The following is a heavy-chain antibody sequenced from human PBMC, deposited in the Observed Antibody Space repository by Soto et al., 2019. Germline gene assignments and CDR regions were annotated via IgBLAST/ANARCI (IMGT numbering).Heavy chain of an antibody. J-gene: IGHJ6*03. CDR3: TRNPFYIFSEIYYSYFYIDV. Sequence: PSETLSLTCTVSGGSISTYYWYWIRQPPGKGLDWIGHISFSGTTNYGPSLNSRVTISVDMSMNQLSLQLSSVTAADTAIYYCTRNPFYIFSEIYYSYFYIDVLGKGTTITVSS. V-gene: IGHV4-59*03. CDR1: GGSISTYY. CDR2: ISFSGTT. D-gene: IGHD3-3*02.